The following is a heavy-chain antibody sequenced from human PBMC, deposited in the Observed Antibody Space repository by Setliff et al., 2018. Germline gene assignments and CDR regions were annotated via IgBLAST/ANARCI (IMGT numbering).Heavy chain of an antibody. CDR3: AKGGNITRETYYYYGMDV. V-gene: IGHV1-18*01. CDR2: INNYNTNT. CDR1: GYTFTNYG. Sequence: GASVKVSCKASGYTFTNYGITWVRQAPGQGLEWMGWINNYNTNTKYAQKLQGRVTMTTDTSTSTAYMELRSLRSDDTAVYYCAKGGNITRETYYYYGMDVWGQGTTVTVSS. D-gene: IGHD1-20*01. J-gene: IGHJ6*02.